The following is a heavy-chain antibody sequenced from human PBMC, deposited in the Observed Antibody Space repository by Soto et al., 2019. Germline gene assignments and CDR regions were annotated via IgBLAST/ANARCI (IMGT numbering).Heavy chain of an antibody. CDR2: IGSAGDP. V-gene: IGHV3-13*05. CDR3: ARQRVYYDGSGYPRWHFDY. Sequence: EVQLVESGGGLVQPGGSLRLSCAASGFTLSNYDMHWVRQATGKGLEWVSGIGSAGDPNYAGSVKGRFTISREDAKNSLYLQMNSLRAGDTAIYYCARQRVYYDGSGYPRWHFDYWGQGTLVTVSS. CDR1: GFTLSNYD. J-gene: IGHJ4*02. D-gene: IGHD3-22*01.